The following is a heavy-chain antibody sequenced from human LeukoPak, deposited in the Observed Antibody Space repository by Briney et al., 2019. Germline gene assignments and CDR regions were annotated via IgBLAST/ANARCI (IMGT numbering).Heavy chain of an antibody. Sequence: GGSLRLSCAASGFTFSDYYMSWIRQAPGKGLEWVSYISSSSSYTNYADSVKGRFTISRDNAKNSLYLQMNSLRVEDTALYYCARESGLGVISPYSDFWGQGTLVTVSP. CDR1: GFTFSDYY. V-gene: IGHV3-11*06. D-gene: IGHD2-21*01. CDR3: ARESGLGVISPYSDF. J-gene: IGHJ4*02. CDR2: ISSSSSYT.